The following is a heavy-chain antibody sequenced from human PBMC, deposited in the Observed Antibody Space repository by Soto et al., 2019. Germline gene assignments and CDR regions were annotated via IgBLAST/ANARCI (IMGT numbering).Heavy chain of an antibody. Sequence: QVTLKESGPALVKPPETLTLTCTVSGFSLTTGKMGVSWIRQPPGQALEWLAHIFSDTERSYSTSLQGRLTISKDTAGSQVVLSMTNVDPVDTATDYWARMNVDSDQVYYAMDVWGQGTTGTVS. V-gene: IGHV2-26*01. CDR2: IFSDTER. J-gene: IGHJ6*02. CDR3: ARMNVDSDQVYYAMDV. D-gene: IGHD4-17*01. CDR1: GFSLTTGKMG.